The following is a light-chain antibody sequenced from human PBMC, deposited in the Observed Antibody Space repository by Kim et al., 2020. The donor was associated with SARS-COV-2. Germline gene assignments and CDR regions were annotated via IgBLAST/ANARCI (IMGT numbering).Light chain of an antibody. J-gene: IGKJ1*01. V-gene: IGKV3-20*01. CDR2: GAS. CDR3: QQYRSSPQT. Sequence: EIVLTQSPGTLSLSPGERATLSCRASQGLSSSLAWYQQKPGQAPRLLIYGASSRATGIPDRFSGSGSGTDFTLTISRLEPEDFAVYYCQQYRSSPQTLGQGTKVDIK. CDR1: QGLSSS.